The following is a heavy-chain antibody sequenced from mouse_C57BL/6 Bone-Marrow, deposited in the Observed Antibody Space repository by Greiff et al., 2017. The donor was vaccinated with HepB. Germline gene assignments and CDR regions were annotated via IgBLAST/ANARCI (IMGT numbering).Heavy chain of an antibody. D-gene: IGHD1-1*01. CDR3: LSGGIYYYGSSRYFDV. Sequence: QVQLQQSGAELVKPGASVKMSCKASGYTFTSYWITWVKQRPGQGLEWIGDIYPGSGSTNYNEKFKSKATLTVDTSSSTAYMQLSSLTSEDSAVYYCLSGGIYYYGSSRYFDVWGTGTTVTVSS. J-gene: IGHJ1*03. CDR2: IYPGSGST. V-gene: IGHV1-55*01. CDR1: GYTFTSYW.